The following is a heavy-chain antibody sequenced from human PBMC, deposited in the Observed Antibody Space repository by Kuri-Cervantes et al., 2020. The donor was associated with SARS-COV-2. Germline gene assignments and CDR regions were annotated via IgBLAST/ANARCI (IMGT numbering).Heavy chain of an antibody. J-gene: IGHJ5*02. CDR3: ARDGDCSSTSCSNWFDP. CDR1: GGTFSSYA. V-gene: IGHV1-69*13. CDR2: IIPIFGTA. D-gene: IGHD2-2*01. Sequence: SVKVSCKASGGTFSSYAISWARQAPGQGLEWMGGIIPIFGTANYAQKFQGRVTITADESTSTAYMELSSLRSEDTAVYYCARDGDCSSTSCSNWFDPWGQGTLVTVSS.